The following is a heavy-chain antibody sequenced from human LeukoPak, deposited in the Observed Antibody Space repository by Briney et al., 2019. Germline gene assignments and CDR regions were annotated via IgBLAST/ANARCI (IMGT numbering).Heavy chain of an antibody. J-gene: IGHJ4*02. CDR1: GFTFSSYA. CDR2: ISYDGSSK. Sequence: GRSLRLSCAASGFTFSSYAMHWARQAPGKGLEWVAVISYDGSSKYYADSVKGRFTISRDNSINALYLQMNSLRPDDTAVYYCVGEIGPRSFDYWGQGTLVTVSS. V-gene: IGHV3-30-3*01. D-gene: IGHD3-16*01. CDR3: VGEIGPRSFDY.